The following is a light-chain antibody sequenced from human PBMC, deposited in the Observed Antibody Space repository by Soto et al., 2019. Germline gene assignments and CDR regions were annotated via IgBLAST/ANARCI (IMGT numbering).Light chain of an antibody. CDR1: QSVSSY. CDR2: DAS. V-gene: IGKV3-11*01. CDR3: QHRSNWPLT. Sequence: DIVLTHSPATLSLSPGERATLSCMASQSVSSYLAWYQQKPGQAPRLLIYDASNRATGIPARFSGSGSGTDFTLTISSLEPEDFAVYYCQHRSNWPLTFGGGTKVDIK. J-gene: IGKJ4*01.